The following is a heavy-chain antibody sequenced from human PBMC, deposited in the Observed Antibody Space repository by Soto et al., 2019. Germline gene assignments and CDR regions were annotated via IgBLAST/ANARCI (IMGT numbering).Heavy chain of an antibody. Sequence: QVQLVESGGGVVQSGRSLTLSCAASGFSLRTYGMHWLRRAPGKGLEWVAFIWYDGTKKFYANSVKGRSTISKDNSNNVLYLQMSGLRAEDTAVYYCARDALTAVAGSVNWFDPWGQGTLVTVSS. V-gene: IGHV3-33*01. CDR3: ARDALTAVAGSVNWFDP. D-gene: IGHD6-19*01. CDR2: IWYDGTKK. J-gene: IGHJ5*02. CDR1: GFSLRTYG.